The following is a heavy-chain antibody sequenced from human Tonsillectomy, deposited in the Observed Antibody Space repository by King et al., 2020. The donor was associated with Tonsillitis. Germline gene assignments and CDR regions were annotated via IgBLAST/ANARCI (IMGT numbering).Heavy chain of an antibody. J-gene: IGHJ4*02. CDR3: ARERLWSSDWGIDN. V-gene: IGHV3-33*05. CDR1: GFTFSSYS. CDR2: ISHDGSRT. D-gene: IGHD6-19*01. Sequence: VQLVESGGGVVQPGRSLRLSCAASGFTFSSYSMHWVRQAPGKGLEWVALISHDGSRTYYEDSVKGRFTISRDNSNNTLYLHVTSLRTEDTAVYYCARERLWSSDWGIDNWGQGTLVTVSS.